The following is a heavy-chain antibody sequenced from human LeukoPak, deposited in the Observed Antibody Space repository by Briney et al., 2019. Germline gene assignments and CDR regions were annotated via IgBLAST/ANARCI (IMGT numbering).Heavy chain of an antibody. CDR3: ARGSERGLSDYFDY. D-gene: IGHD4/OR15-4a*01. J-gene: IGHJ4*02. CDR1: GFTFSSYG. V-gene: IGHV3-11*01. Sequence: PGGSLRLSCAASGFTFSSYGMSWVRQAPGKGLEWVSYISSSGSTIYYADSVKGRFTISRDNAKNSLYLQMNSLRAEDTAVYYCARGSERGLSDYFDYWGQGTLVTVSS. CDR2: ISSSGSTI.